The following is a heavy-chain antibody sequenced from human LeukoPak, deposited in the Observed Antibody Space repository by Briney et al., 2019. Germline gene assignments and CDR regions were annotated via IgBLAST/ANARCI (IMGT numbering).Heavy chain of an antibody. CDR2: IKSYTSGGTT. J-gene: IGHJ4*02. Sequence: GGSLRLSCAASGFSFSSYEMNWVRQAPGKGLEWVGRIKSYTSGGTTDYAAPVKGRFTISRDDSKTTLYLQMNSLKTEDTAVYYCTTRRFPLDYWGQGTLVTVSS. V-gene: IGHV3-15*01. CDR1: GFSFSSYE. CDR3: TTRRFPLDY.